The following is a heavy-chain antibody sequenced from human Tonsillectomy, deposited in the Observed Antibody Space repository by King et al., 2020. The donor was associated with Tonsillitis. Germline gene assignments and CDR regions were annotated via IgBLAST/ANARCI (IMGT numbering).Heavy chain of an antibody. CDR3: ARGDWNYVRVFDY. CDR1: GGSISSGGYY. CDR2: IYYSGPT. J-gene: IGHJ4*02. D-gene: IGHD1-7*01. V-gene: IGHV4-31*03. Sequence: VQLQESGPGLVQPSQTLSLTCTVSGGSISSGGYYWNWIRQHPGKGLEWIGFIYYSGPTYYNPSLQSRVTISVDTSKNQFSLKLSSVTAADTAVYYCARGDWNYVRVFDYWGQGTLVTVSS.